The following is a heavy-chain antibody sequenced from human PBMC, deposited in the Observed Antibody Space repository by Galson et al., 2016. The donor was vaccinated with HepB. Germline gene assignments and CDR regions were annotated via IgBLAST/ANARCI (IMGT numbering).Heavy chain of an antibody. J-gene: IGHJ6*04. CDR2: IYTSGST. CDR3: ARHFNTMDV. Sequence: SETLSLTCAVSGAFVTTYYWSWIRQPAGKGLEWIGRIYTSGSTNYNPSLKGRVTISLDTSKNQFSLELRSVTAADTAVYYCARHFNTMDVWGEGTTVTVSS. CDR1: GAFVTTYY. V-gene: IGHV4-4*07.